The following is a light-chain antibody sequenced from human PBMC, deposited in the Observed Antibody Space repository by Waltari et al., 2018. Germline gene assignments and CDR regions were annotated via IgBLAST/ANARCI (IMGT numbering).Light chain of an antibody. V-gene: IGLV2-23*02. Sequence: QSALTQPASVSRSPGQSITISCTGTTSDIGSYNLVSWYQQHPGEVPKLIIYEVNKRPSGVSNRFSGSKSGNTASLTISGLQPEDEADYYCCSYGGASLRVFGGGTKVTVL. J-gene: IGLJ3*02. CDR3: CSYGGASLRV. CDR1: TSDIGSYNL. CDR2: EVN.